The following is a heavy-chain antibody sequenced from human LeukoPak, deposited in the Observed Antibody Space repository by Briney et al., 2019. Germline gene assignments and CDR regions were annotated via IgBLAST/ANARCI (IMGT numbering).Heavy chain of an antibody. D-gene: IGHD2-15*01. Sequence: EASVKVSCKASGYTFTSYDINWVRQATGQGLEWMGWMNPNSGNTGYAQKFQGRVTMTRNTSISTAYMELSSLRSEDTAVYYCARGHRGRYCSGGSCRCNWFDPWGQGTLVTVSS. CDR1: GYTFTSYD. CDR2: MNPNSGNT. V-gene: IGHV1-8*01. J-gene: IGHJ5*02. CDR3: ARGHRGRYCSGGSCRCNWFDP.